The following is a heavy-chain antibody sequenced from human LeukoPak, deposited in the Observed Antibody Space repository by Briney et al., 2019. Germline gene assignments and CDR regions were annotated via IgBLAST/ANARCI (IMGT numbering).Heavy chain of an antibody. CDR1: WFTGSNQY. V-gene: IGHV3-53*05. D-gene: IGHD2-21*01. CDR2: IFRGGYT. Sequence: GSLKPFCATSWFTGSNQYVSLVRQGPGEGLDLVLVIFRGGYTYFADSVKGRFTVSRDNSENTVYLQMSSLTPEDTAVYYCARHSCGSPTCYSSDWGQNGDWLDPWGQGTLVTVSS. CDR3: ARHSCGSPTCYSSDWGQNGDWLDP. J-gene: IGHJ5*02.